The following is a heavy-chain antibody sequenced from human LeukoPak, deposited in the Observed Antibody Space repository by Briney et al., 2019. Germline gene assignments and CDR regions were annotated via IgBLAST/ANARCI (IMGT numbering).Heavy chain of an antibody. V-gene: IGHV3-48*01. Sequence: PGGSLRLSCAASGFTFSSYSMNWVRQAPGKGLEWVSYISSSSSTIYYADSVKGRFTISRDNAKNSLYLQMNSLRAEDTAVYYCASIRGYSYVQSDYWGQGTLVTVSS. D-gene: IGHD5-18*01. J-gene: IGHJ4*02. CDR1: GFTFSSYS. CDR2: ISSSSSTI. CDR3: ASIRGYSYVQSDY.